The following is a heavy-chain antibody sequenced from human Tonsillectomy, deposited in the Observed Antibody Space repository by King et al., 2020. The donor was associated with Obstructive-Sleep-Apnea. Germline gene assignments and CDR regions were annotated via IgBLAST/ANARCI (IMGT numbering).Heavy chain of an antibody. Sequence: VQLVESGGGVVQPGRSLRLSCAASGFTFSSYAMHWVRQAPGKGLEWVAVISYDGSNKYYADSVKGRFTISRDNSKNTLYLQMNSLRAEDTAVYYCARERGAYCGGDCWGANWFDPWGQGTLVTVSS. D-gene: IGHD2-21*02. CDR2: ISYDGSNK. CDR3: ARERGAYCGGDCWGANWFDP. J-gene: IGHJ5*02. CDR1: GFTFSSYA. V-gene: IGHV3-30*04.